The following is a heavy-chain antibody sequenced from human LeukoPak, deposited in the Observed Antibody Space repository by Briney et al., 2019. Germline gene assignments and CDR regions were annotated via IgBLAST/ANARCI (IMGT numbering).Heavy chain of an antibody. CDR1: GFTFSSYG. D-gene: IGHD6-19*01. V-gene: IGHV3-30*18. CDR2: ISYDGSNK. J-gene: IGHJ4*02. CDR3: AKASRGWPRSVQIDY. Sequence: GGSLRLSCAASGFTFSSYGMHWVRQAPGKGLEWVAVISYDGSNKYYADSVKGRFTISRDNSKNTLYLQMNSLRAEDTAVYYCAKASRGWPRSVQIDYWGQGTLVTVSS.